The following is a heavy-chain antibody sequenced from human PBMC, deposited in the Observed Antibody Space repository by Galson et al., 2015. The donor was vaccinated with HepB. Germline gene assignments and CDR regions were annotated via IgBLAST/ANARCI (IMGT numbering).Heavy chain of an antibody. Sequence: LRLSCAASGFTFSSYAMHWVRQAPGKGLEWVAVISYDGSNKYYADSVKGRFTISRDNSKNTLYLQMNSLRAEDTAVYYCARDSEGFSSWYGAFDYWGQGTLVTVSS. CDR3: ARDSEGFSSWYGAFDY. CDR1: GFTFSSYA. D-gene: IGHD6-13*01. CDR2: ISYDGSNK. V-gene: IGHV3-30-3*01. J-gene: IGHJ4*02.